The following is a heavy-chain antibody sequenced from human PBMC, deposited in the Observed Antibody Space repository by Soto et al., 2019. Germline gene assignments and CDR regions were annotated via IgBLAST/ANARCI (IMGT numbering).Heavy chain of an antibody. V-gene: IGHV4-39*01. J-gene: IGHJ4*02. CDR3: ARQYTPTSVVGFDY. CDR1: GGSISSSSYH. D-gene: IGHD2-15*01. Sequence: SETLSLTCTVSGGSISSSSYHWAWIRQSPGRGLEWIGTIYYSGTTYYNPSLRSRLTISLDTSKNQFSLRLTSVTAADKAVYYCARQYTPTSVVGFDYWGQGTLVTVSS. CDR2: IYYSGTT.